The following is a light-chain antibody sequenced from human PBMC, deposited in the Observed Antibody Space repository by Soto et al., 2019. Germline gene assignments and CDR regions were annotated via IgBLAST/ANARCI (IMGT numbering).Light chain of an antibody. CDR1: QSISTW. J-gene: IGKJ1*01. Sequence: QMTQSPSTLSASVGDTVTITCRASQSISTWLAWYQQKPGKAPKLLIYKASTLESGVPSRFSGSGSGTEFTLTLSSLQPDDFATYYCQQYNSYSTFGQGTKVEIK. V-gene: IGKV1-5*03. CDR3: QQYNSYST. CDR2: KAS.